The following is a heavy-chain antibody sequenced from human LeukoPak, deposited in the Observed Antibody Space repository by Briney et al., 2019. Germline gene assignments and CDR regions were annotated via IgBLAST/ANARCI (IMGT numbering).Heavy chain of an antibody. CDR3: ARLRYYAMDV. CDR2: ISSSSRAV. J-gene: IGHJ6*02. CDR1: GFTFSTYD. Sequence: GGSLRLSCAASGFTFSTYDMNWVRQAPGKGLEWVSYISSSSRAVSYADSVKGRFTISRDNAKNSLYLQMNSLRAEDTAVYYCARLRYYAMDVWGQGTTVTASS. V-gene: IGHV3-48*01.